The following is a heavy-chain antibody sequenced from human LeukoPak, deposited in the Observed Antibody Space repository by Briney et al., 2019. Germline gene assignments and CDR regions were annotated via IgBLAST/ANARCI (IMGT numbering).Heavy chain of an antibody. D-gene: IGHD6-19*01. CDR2: ISYDGSNK. Sequence: PGGSLRLSCAASGFTFSSYAMHWVRQAPGKGLEWVAVISYDGSNKYYADSVKGRFTISRDNSKNTLYLQMNSLRAEDTAVYYCARESIAVADPPAYYGMDVWGQGTTVTVSS. CDR3: ARESIAVADPPAYYGMDV. V-gene: IGHV3-30-3*01. CDR1: GFTFSSYA. J-gene: IGHJ6*02.